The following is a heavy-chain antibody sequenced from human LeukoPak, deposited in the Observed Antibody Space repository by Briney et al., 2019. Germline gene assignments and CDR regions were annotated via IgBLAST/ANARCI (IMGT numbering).Heavy chain of an antibody. V-gene: IGHV4-34*01. CDR3: ARDQFIIAAAGRGDY. CDR2: INHSGST. Sequence: PSETLSLTCAVYGGSFSGYYWSWIRQPPGKGLEWIGEINHSGSTNYNPSLKSRVTISVDTSKNQFSLKLSSVTAADTAVYYCARDQFIIAAAGRGDYWGQGTLVTVSS. J-gene: IGHJ4*02. CDR1: GGSFSGYY. D-gene: IGHD6-13*01.